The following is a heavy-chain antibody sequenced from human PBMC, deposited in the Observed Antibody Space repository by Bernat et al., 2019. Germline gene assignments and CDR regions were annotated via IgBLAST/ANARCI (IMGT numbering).Heavy chain of an antibody. V-gene: IGHV3-30*01. CDR3: ARNPPYCSGGSCYDEPYYFDY. CDR2: ISYDGSNK. Sequence: QVQLVESGGGVVQPGRSLRLSCAASGFTFSSYAMHWVRQAPGKGLEWVAVISYDGSNKYYADSVKGRFTISRDNSKNTLYLQMNSLRAEDTAVYYCARNPPYCSGGSCYDEPYYFDYWGQGTLVTVSS. D-gene: IGHD2-15*01. J-gene: IGHJ4*02. CDR1: GFTFSSYA.